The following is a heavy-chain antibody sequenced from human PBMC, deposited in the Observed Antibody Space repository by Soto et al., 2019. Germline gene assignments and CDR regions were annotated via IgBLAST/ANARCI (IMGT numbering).Heavy chain of an antibody. D-gene: IGHD5-12*01. CDR3: ARVTLLVATIGDDAFDI. J-gene: IGHJ3*02. V-gene: IGHV1-69*13. CDR1: GGTFSSYA. CDR2: IIPIFGTA. Sequence: SVKVSCKASGGTFSSYAISWVRQAPGQGLEWMGGIIPIFGTANYAQKFQGRVTITADESTSTAYMELSSLRSEDTAVYYCARVTLLVATIGDDAFDIWGQGTRVTV.